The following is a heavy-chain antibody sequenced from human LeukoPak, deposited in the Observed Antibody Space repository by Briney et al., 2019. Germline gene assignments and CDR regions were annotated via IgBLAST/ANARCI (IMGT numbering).Heavy chain of an antibody. J-gene: IGHJ6*03. V-gene: IGHV1-69*05. CDR2: ILPIFGTA. Sequence: SVKVSCKASGGTFSSYAISWVRQAPGQGLEWMGRILPIFGTANYAQKFQGRVTITTDESTSTAYMELSSLRSEDTAVYYCARDVTVAGTFTRQNYYYYYMDVWGKGTTVTVSS. CDR3: ARDVTVAGTFTRQNYYYYYMDV. CDR1: GGTFSSYA. D-gene: IGHD6-19*01.